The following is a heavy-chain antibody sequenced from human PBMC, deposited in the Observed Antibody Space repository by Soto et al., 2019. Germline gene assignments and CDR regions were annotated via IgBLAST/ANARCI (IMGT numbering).Heavy chain of an antibody. CDR2: IIPIFGTA. CDR1: GGTFSSYS. D-gene: IGHD2-15*01. CDR3: ARDGGRHSGGIDY. Sequence: QVQLVQSGAEVKKPGSSVKVSCKASGGTFSSYSINWVRQAPGQGLEWMGEIIPIFGTANYAQKFQGRVTITADESASTAYMELSSLRSEDTAVYCCARDGGRHSGGIDYWGQGTVVTVSS. J-gene: IGHJ4*02. V-gene: IGHV1-69*01.